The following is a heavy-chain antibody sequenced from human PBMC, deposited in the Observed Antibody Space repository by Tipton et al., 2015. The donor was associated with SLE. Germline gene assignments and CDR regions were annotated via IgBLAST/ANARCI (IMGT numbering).Heavy chain of an antibody. Sequence: SLRLSCSVSGFSIVSSYYWGWIRQPPGKGLEWVSGISWNSGSIGYADSVKGRFTISRDNANNFLYLQINSLKTEDTAIYYCTREGRGDYVAGYWGQGTLVTVSS. J-gene: IGHJ4*02. CDR1: GFSIVSSYY. CDR3: TREGRGDYVAGY. V-gene: IGHV3-9*01. CDR2: ISWNSGSI. D-gene: IGHD4-17*01.